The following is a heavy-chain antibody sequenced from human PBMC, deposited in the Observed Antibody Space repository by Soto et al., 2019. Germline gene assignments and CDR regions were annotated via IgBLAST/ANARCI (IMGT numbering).Heavy chain of an antibody. D-gene: IGHD2-21*02. J-gene: IGHJ6*02. CDR3: AKVRDCGGDCYSKYYGMDV. CDR2: ISGSGGST. Sequence: PGGSLRLSCAASGFTFSSYAMSWVRQAPGKGLEWVSAISGSGGSTYYADSVKGRFTISRDNSKNTLYLQMNSLRAEDTAVYYCAKVRDCGGDCYSKYYGMDVRGQGTTVTVSS. V-gene: IGHV3-23*01. CDR1: GFTFSSYA.